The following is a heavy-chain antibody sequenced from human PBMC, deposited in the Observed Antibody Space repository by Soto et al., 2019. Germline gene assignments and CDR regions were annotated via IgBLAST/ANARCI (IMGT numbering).Heavy chain of an antibody. CDR3: ARLEGLATISCYFDY. CDR1: GGSVSSSNFY. CDR2: IYYSGST. D-gene: IGHD3-9*01. V-gene: IGHV4-39*01. Sequence: PSETLSLTCTVSGGSVSSSNFYWGWVRQSPGKGLEWIGSIYYSGSTYYNPSLESRVTISVDKSKNQFSLKVISVTAADTAVYYCARLEGLATISCYFDYWGQGTLVTVSS. J-gene: IGHJ4*02.